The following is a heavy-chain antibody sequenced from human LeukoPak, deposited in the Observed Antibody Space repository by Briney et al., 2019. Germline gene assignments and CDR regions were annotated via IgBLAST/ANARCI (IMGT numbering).Heavy chain of an antibody. J-gene: IGHJ5*02. CDR3: ARGHSSGYYQGGGWFDP. D-gene: IGHD3-22*01. V-gene: IGHV4-4*07. CDR1: GGSISSYY. Sequence: SETLSLTCTVSGGSISSYYWSWIRQPAGKGLEWIGRIYTSGSTNYNPSLKSRVTISIDTSKNQFSLRLSSVTAADTAVYYCARGHSSGYYQGGGWFDPWGQGTLVTVSS. CDR2: IYTSGST.